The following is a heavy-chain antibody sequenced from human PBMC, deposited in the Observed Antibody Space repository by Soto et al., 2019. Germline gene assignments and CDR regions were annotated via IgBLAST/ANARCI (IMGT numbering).Heavy chain of an antibody. CDR1: GFTFTNYY. D-gene: IGHD1-26*01. CDR3: ARTGGATAFDL. V-gene: IGHV1-46*01. J-gene: IGHJ3*01. Sequence: ASVKVSCKASGFTFTNYYFHWVRQAPSQGLEWMGVINPSGGGTTYAQKFQGRVTMTRDTSTNTVYMELRSLRSEDTAVYYCARTGGATAFDLWGQGTMVTVSS. CDR2: INPSGGGT.